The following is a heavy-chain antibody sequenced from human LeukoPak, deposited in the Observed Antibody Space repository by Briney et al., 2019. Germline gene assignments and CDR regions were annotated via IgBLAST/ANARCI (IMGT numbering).Heavy chain of an antibody. CDR3: ARDMHYYYYYMDV. CDR2: IYTSGST. CDR1: GGSISSGSYY. Sequence: KPSETLSLTCTVSGGSISSGSYYWSWIRQPAGKGLEWIGRIYTSGSTNYNPSLKSRVTISVDTSKNQFSLKLSSVTAADTAVYYCARDMHYYYYYMDVWGKGTTVTVSS. D-gene: IGHD2-2*01. V-gene: IGHV4-61*02. J-gene: IGHJ6*03.